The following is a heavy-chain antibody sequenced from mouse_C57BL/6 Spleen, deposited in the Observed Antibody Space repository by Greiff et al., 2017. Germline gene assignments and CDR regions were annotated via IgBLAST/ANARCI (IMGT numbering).Heavy chain of an antibody. J-gene: IGHJ1*03. CDR3: ARWGLGRETGYFDV. D-gene: IGHD4-1*01. CDR2: IDPNSGGT. CDR1: GYTFTSYW. Sequence: QVQLKQPGAELVKPGASVKLSCKASGYTFTSYWMHWVKQRPGRGLEWIGRIDPNSGGTKYNEKFKSKATLTVDKPSSTAYMQLSSLTSEDSAVYYCARWGLGRETGYFDVWGTGTTVTVSS. V-gene: IGHV1-72*01.